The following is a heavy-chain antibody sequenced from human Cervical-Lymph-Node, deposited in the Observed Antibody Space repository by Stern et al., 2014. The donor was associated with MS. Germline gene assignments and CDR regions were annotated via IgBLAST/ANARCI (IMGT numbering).Heavy chain of an antibody. J-gene: IGHJ6*02. D-gene: IGHD6-13*01. CDR2: IYYSGRT. V-gene: IGHV4-59*01. CDR3: ARVSSSWADYYYYYGMDV. CDR1: GGSISSYY. Sequence: QVQLQESGPGLVKPSETLSLTCTVSGGSISSYYWSWIRQPPGKGLEWIGYIYYSGRTNYNPSLKSRVTISVDTSKNHFSLKLSSVTAADTAVYYCARVSSSWADYYYYYGMDVWGQGTTVTVSS.